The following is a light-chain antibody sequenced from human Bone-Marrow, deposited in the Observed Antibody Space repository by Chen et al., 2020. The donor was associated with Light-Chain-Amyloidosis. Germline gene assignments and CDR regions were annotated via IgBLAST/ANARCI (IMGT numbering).Light chain of an antibody. CDR1: DLPTKY. CDR2: RDT. V-gene: IGLV3-25*03. J-gene: IGLJ2*01. CDR3: QSADSSGTYEGI. Sequence: SYELTQPPSVSVSPGQTARITCSGDDLPTKYAYWYQQKPGQAPVLVIPRDTERPSGIYERFSGSSSGTTATLTISGVQAEDEAEYHCQSADSSGTYEGIFGGGTKLTVL.